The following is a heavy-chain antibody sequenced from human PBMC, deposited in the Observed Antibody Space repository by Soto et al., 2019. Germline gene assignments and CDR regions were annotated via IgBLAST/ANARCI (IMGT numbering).Heavy chain of an antibody. J-gene: IGHJ4*02. CDR2: ISANGRNA. V-gene: IGHV3-23*01. CDR1: GFTFSNYA. Sequence: GSLRLSCAASGFTFSNYAMNWIRQAPGKGLEWLSSISANGRNAYYADSVKGRFTISRDKSKNTLYLQLDSLRVEETAIYCCEKDLSSLGWLALGAPFDSWGQGTLVTVSS. CDR3: EKDLSSLGWLALGAPFDS. D-gene: IGHD3-22*01.